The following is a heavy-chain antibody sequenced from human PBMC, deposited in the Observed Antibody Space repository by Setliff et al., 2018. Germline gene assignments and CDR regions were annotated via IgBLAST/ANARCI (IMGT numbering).Heavy chain of an antibody. CDR1: GDSISSGTYY. J-gene: IGHJ6*03. D-gene: IGHD3-10*01. CDR3: ARHVGSRSRGYNYYYYYMDV. CDR2: TYYSGDA. V-gene: IGHV4-39*01. Sequence: SETLSLTCTVSGDSISSGTYYWGWIRQPPGKGLEWIGNTYYSGDAYYNPSLKSRVTISVDTSRNQFSLKLSSVTAADTAVYYCARHVGSRSRGYNYYYYYMDVWGKGTTVTVSS.